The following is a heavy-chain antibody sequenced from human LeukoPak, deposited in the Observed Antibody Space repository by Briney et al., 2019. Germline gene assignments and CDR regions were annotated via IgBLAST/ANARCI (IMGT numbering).Heavy chain of an antibody. J-gene: IGHJ4*02. V-gene: IGHV4-59*08. CDR2: IYYSGST. D-gene: IGHD5-18*01. CDR3: ARLHDGYRYGADY. CDR1: GGSISSYY. Sequence: SETLSLTCTVSGGSISSYYWSWIRQPPGKGLEWIGYIYYSGSTNHNPSLKSRVTISVDTSKNQFSLKLSPVTAADTAVYYCARLHDGYRYGADYWGQGTLVTAS.